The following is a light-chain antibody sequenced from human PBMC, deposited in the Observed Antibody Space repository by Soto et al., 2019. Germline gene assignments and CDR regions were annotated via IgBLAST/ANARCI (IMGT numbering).Light chain of an antibody. CDR2: EVS. CDR1: TSDIGTYNY. V-gene: IGLV2-14*01. J-gene: IGLJ3*02. CDR3: SSYTRSATLV. Sequence: QSALTQPASVSGSPGQSITISCSGATSDIGTYNYVSWYQHHPGKVPKVIIYEVSNRPSGVSNRFSGSKSGNTASLTISGLQAEDEADYYCSSYTRSATLVFGGGTKVTVL.